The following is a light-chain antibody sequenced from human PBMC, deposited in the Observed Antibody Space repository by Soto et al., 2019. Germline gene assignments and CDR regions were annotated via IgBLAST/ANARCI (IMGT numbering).Light chain of an antibody. CDR1: QSVNSNY. V-gene: IGKV3-20*01. CDR2: STS. Sequence: EIVLTQSPGTLSLSPGEGATLSCRASQSVNSNYLAWFQQKPGQAPRLLIYSTSNRATGIPDRFSGSGSGTDFTLTISRLEPEDFVVYYCQQYDKSPWTFDQGTKVEIK. CDR3: QQYDKSPWT. J-gene: IGKJ1*01.